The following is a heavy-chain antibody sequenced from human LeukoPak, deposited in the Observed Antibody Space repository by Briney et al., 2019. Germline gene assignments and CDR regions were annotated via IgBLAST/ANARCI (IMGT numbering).Heavy chain of an antibody. V-gene: IGHV1-2*02. Sequence: ASVKVSCKASGYTFTGYYMHWVRQAPGQGLEWMGWINPNSGGTNYAQKFQGRVTMTRDTSISTAYMELTRLRSDDTAVYYCAGLDYDFWSGYHSEDWFDPWGQGTLVVVSS. CDR1: GYTFTGYY. CDR2: INPNSGGT. D-gene: IGHD3-3*01. CDR3: AGLDYDFWSGYHSEDWFDP. J-gene: IGHJ5*02.